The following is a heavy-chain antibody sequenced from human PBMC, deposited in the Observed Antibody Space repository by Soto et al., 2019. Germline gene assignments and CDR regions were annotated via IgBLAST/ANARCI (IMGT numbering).Heavy chain of an antibody. Sequence: TSETLSLTCTVSGASVSSGAYYWGWVRQRPGRGLEWIGYIYESGYTYYNTSLKSRLTISLDRSNNQFSLGLTSVTAADTAVYYCVRVLRHTAMVYPWFDPWGQGTLVTVSS. CDR2: IYESGYT. CDR3: VRVLRHTAMVYPWFDP. V-gene: IGHV4-31*03. J-gene: IGHJ5*02. CDR1: GASVSSGAYY. D-gene: IGHD5-18*01.